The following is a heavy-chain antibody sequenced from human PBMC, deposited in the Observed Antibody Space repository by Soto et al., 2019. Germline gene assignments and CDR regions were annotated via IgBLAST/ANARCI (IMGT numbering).Heavy chain of an antibody. V-gene: IGHV4-30-4*01. D-gene: IGHD4-17*01. J-gene: IGHJ4*02. CDR1: GGSISSGGVY. CDR3: ASEGDYSYFDY. Sequence: QVQLQESGPGLVKPSQTLSLTCTVSGGSISSGGVYWSWIRQPPGKGLEYVGYINNSGSTYYSPSLKSRLTMSVDTSKNQLSLNLSSVTAADTAVYYCASEGDYSYFDYWGQGTLITVSS. CDR2: INNSGST.